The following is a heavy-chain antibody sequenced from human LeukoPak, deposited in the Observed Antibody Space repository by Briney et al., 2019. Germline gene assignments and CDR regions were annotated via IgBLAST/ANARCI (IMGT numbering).Heavy chain of an antibody. J-gene: IGHJ5*02. CDR3: AKASSASPSCLNL. CDR2: IRHDGSNK. CDR1: GFTFSDYG. Sequence: GRPLRLSCAASGFTFSDYGMYWVRQAPGKGLEWVAVIRHDGSNKYYADSVKGRFTNSRDNFKNTLYLQMNSLGAEDTAMYYCAKASSASPSCLNLWGQGTLVTVSS. V-gene: IGHV3-33*06. D-gene: IGHD2-2*01.